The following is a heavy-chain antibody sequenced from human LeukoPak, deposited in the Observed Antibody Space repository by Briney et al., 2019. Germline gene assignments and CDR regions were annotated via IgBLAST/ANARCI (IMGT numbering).Heavy chain of an antibody. V-gene: IGHV4-34*01. CDR1: GGSFSGYY. CDR3: AAQYSSSWYWYYYMDV. CDR2: INHSGST. Sequence: PSETLSLTCAVYGGSFSGYYWSWIRQPPGKGLEWIGEINHSGSTNYNPSLKSRVTISVDTSKNQFSLKLSSVTAADTAVYYCAAQYSSSWYWYYYMDVWGKGTTVTIS. J-gene: IGHJ6*03. D-gene: IGHD6-13*01.